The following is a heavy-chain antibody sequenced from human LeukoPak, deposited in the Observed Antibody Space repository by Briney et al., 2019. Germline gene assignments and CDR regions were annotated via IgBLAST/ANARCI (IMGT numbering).Heavy chain of an antibody. V-gene: IGHV4-59*08. CDR2: IEYNQST. CDR3: ARVGGGAYYYGMDV. CDR1: GGSISRYY. J-gene: IGHJ6*02. Sequence: SETLSLTCTVSGGSISRYYWSWIRQPPGKGLEWVGYIEYNQSTNYAPSLQSRVTISVDTYKSQFALKLRSVTAAGTVLYYCARVGGGAYYYGMDVWGQGTTVSVFS. D-gene: IGHD3-16*01.